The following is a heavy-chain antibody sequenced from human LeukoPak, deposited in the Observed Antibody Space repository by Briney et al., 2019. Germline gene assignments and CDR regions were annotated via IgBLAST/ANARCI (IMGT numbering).Heavy chain of an antibody. J-gene: IGHJ4*02. CDR1: GFTFSSYA. Sequence: GRSLTLSCAPSGFTFSSYAMQWVRQAPGKGLGWVADIAYSGNSKFYTDSVKGRFTISRENSKHTLYLQVNSQRAEDTAVFSCASPSYYDFLPLNYWGQGTLVTVSS. CDR3: ASPSYYDFLPLNY. D-gene: IGHD3-3*01. CDR2: IAYSGNSK. V-gene: IGHV3-30*04.